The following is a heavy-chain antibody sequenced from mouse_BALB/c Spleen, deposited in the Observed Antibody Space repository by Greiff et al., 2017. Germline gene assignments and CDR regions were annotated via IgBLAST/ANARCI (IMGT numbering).Heavy chain of an antibody. CDR3: AREATTGKDYFDY. V-gene: IGHV2-9*02. CDR1: GFSLTSYG. Sequence: VQLQESGPGLVAPSQSLSITCTVSGFSLTSYGVHWVRQPPGKGLEWLGVIWAGGSTNYNSALMSRLSISKDNSKSQVFLKMNSLQTDDTAMYYCAREATTGKDYFDYWGQGTTLTVSS. CDR2: IWAGGST. D-gene: IGHD1-1*01. J-gene: IGHJ2*01.